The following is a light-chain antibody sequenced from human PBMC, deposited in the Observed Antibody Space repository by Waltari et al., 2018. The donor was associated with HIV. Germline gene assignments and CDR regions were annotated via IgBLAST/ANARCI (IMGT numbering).Light chain of an antibody. V-gene: IGKV2-28*01. CDR2: LGS. J-gene: IGKJ2*03. CDR3: MQGLQTPWS. CDR1: QSLMHSDGYNY. Sequence: DIVMTQSPLSLPVTPGEPASMSCRSSQSLMHSDGYNYLDWYLQKPGQSPQLLIYLGSNRASGVPDRFSGSGSGTDFTLKISRVEAGDVGVYHCMQGLQTPWSFGQGTKLEIK.